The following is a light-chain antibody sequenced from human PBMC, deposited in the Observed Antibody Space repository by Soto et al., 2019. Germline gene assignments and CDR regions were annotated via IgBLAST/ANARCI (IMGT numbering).Light chain of an antibody. CDR1: QSVSNNY. J-gene: IGKJ1*01. Sequence: VVLAQSPATLSCSPGERAALSCRASQSVSNNYLAWYQQKPGQAPRLLIYGASNRATGIPDRFSGSGSGTDFTLTISRLEPEDFAVYYCQQYGSSGTFGQGTKVDTK. CDR2: GAS. CDR3: QQYGSSGT. V-gene: IGKV3-20*01.